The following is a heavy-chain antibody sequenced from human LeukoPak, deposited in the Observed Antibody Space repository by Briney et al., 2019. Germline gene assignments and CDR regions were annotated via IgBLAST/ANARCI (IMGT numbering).Heavy chain of an antibody. D-gene: IGHD6-6*01. CDR2: ISYDGNNK. CDR1: GFTFSNYA. J-gene: IGHJ4*02. CDR3: ARDSGFSGTQRGEY. V-gene: IGHV3-30*04. Sequence: GGSLRLSCAASGFTFSNYAMHWVRQAPGKGLEWVTVISYDGNNKYYTDSVKGRFTISRDNSKNTLYLQMNSLRAEDTAVYYCARDSGFSGTQRGEYWGQGTLVTVSS.